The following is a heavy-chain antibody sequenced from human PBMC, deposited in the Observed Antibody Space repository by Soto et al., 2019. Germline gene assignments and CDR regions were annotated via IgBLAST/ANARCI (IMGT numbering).Heavy chain of an antibody. V-gene: IGHV4-4*07. CDR3: ARIHDYGDSLSYYYGMDV. D-gene: IGHD4-17*01. CDR2: IYTSGST. CDR1: GGSISSYY. Sequence: QVQLQESGPGLVKPSETLSLTCTVSGGSISSYYWSWIRQPAGKGLEWIGRIYTSGSTNYNPSLRSRVTMSVDTYKNQFSLKQSSVTAADTAVYYCARIHDYGDSLSYYYGMDVWGQGTTVTVSS. J-gene: IGHJ6*02.